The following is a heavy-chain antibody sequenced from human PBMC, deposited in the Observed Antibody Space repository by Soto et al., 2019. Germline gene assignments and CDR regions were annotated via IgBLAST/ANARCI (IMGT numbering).Heavy chain of an antibody. D-gene: IGHD3-22*01. CDR3: TRFPSLRDYYDSSGYYNWFDP. Sequence: GGSLRLSCTASGFTFGDYAMSWFRQAPGKGLEWVGFIRSKAYGGTTEYAASVKGRFTISRDDSKSIAYLQMNSLKTEDTAVYYCTRFPSLRDYYDSSGYYNWFDPWGQGTLVTVSS. CDR2: IRSKAYGGTT. J-gene: IGHJ5*02. CDR1: GFTFGDYA. V-gene: IGHV3-49*03.